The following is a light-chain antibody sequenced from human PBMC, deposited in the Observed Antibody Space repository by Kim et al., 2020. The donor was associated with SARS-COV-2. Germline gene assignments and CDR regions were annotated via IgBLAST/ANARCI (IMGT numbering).Light chain of an antibody. CDR2: GAS. J-gene: IGKJ1*01. Sequence: EIVMTQYPATLSLSKGERATLSCRASQSVSSNLVWYQQKPGQAPRLLIYGASTRATGIPARFSGSESGTEFTLTISSLQSEDFAVYYCQQYNNWPRTFGQGTKVDIK. CDR1: QSVSSN. V-gene: IGKV3-15*01. CDR3: QQYNNWPRT.